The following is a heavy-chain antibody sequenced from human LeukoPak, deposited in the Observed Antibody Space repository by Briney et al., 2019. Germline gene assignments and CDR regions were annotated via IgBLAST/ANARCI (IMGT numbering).Heavy chain of an antibody. V-gene: IGHV4-38-2*01. Sequence: SETLSLTCAVSGYSISSGYYWGWIRQPPGKGLEWIGSIYHSGSTYYNPSLKSRVTISVDTSKNHFSLKLSSVTAADTAVYYCARVKVPAAPNDAFDIWGQGTMVTVSS. D-gene: IGHD2-2*01. CDR2: IYHSGST. CDR3: ARVKVPAAPNDAFDI. J-gene: IGHJ3*02. CDR1: GYSISSGYY.